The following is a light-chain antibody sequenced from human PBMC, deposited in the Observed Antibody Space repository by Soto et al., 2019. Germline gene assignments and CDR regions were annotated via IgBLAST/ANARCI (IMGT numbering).Light chain of an antibody. CDR2: DAS. CDR3: QQFADSIT. CDR1: QSVSSSF. Sequence: PGERATLSCRASQSVSSSFLAWYQQKPGQAPRLLIYDASNRATGIPARFSGSGSGTDFTLTISSLEPEDFAVYYCQQFADSITFGQGTRLEIK. V-gene: IGKV3-20*01. J-gene: IGKJ5*01.